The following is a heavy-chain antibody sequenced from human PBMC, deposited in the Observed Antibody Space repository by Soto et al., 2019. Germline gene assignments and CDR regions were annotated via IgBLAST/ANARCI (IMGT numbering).Heavy chain of an antibody. J-gene: IGHJ6*02. CDR1: GFTFSSYG. D-gene: IGHD6-13*01. CDR2: IWYDGSNK. V-gene: IGHV3-33*01. CDR3: ARVGSSWYYYGMDV. Sequence: HPGGSLILSCAASGFTFSSYGMHWVRQAPGKGLEWVAVIWYDGSNKYYADSVKGRFTISRDNSKNTLYLQMNSLRAEDTAVYYCARVGSSWYYYGMDVWGQGTTVTVSS.